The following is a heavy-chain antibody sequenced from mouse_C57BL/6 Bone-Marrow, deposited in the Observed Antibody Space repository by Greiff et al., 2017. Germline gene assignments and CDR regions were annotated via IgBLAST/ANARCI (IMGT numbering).Heavy chain of an antibody. J-gene: IGHJ2*01. CDR1: GYTFTSYW. Sequence: QVQLQQPGAELVKPGASVKLSCKASGYTFTSYWMQWVKQRPGQGLEWIGEIDPSDSYTNYNQKFKGKATLTVDTSSSTAYMQLSSLTSEDSAVYYCTITGRIQLDFDYWGQGTTLTVSS. CDR3: TITGRIQLDFDY. D-gene: IGHD4-1*02. V-gene: IGHV1-50*01. CDR2: IDPSDSYT.